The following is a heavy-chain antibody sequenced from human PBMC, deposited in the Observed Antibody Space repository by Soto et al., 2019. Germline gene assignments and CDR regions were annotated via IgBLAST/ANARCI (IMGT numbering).Heavy chain of an antibody. J-gene: IGHJ4*02. CDR2: FSASGYHA. Sequence: GESLRLSCPASGLPFSNYAMTWVRQAPGKGLGWVSIFSASGYHAYYGGAVKGRSTTSRDNSRGPVYLRMKGLSAEDTGVYCCAKGDLLSATFDLWGQETLETVSS. V-gene: IGHV3-23*01. D-gene: IGHD6-25*01. CDR3: AKGDLLSATFDL. CDR1: GLPFSNYA.